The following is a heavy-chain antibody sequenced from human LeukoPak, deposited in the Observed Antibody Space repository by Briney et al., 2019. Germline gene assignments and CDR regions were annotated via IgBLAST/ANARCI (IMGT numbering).Heavy chain of an antibody. J-gene: IGHJ5*02. CDR2: IYYSGST. CDR3: ARGSISGYDFNWFDP. Sequence: PSETLSLTCTVSGGSISSGGYYWSWIRQHPGKGLEWIGYIYYSGSTYYNPSLKSRVTISVDTSKNQFSLKLSSVTAADTAVYYCARGSISGYDFNWFDPWGQGTLVTVSS. CDR1: GGSISSGGYY. V-gene: IGHV4-31*03. D-gene: IGHD5-12*01.